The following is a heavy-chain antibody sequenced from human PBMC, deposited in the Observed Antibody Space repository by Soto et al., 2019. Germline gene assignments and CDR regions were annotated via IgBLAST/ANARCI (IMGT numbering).Heavy chain of an antibody. CDR3: ARDRGEYTSSWFWYFSH. J-gene: IGHJ2*01. CDR1: GGSFSGYY. V-gene: IGHV4-34*11. Sequence: SETLSLTCAVYGGSFSGYYWSWIRQPPGKGLEWVGRLNIAGTINYNPSLKSRTTMSMDTSKNQISLHLRSVTAADTAIYYCARDRGEYTSSWFWYFSHWGHGTLVTVSS. CDR2: LNIAGTI. D-gene: IGHD6-13*01.